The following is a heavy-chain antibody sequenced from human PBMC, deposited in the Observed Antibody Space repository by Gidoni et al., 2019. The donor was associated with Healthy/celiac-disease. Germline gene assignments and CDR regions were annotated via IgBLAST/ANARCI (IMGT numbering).Heavy chain of an antibody. J-gene: IGHJ6*03. CDR1: GFTFSSDG. Sequence: QVQLVESGGGVVQPGRSLRLSCAASGFTFSSDGMHWVRQAPGKGLEWVAVNWYDGSNTYYADSVKCRFTISRDNSKNTLYLQMNSLRAEDTAVYYCARDHLPPRGFGELLHYYYMDVWGKGTTVTVSS. D-gene: IGHD3-10*01. CDR3: ARDHLPPRGFGELLHYYYMDV. CDR2: NWYDGSNT. V-gene: IGHV3-33*01.